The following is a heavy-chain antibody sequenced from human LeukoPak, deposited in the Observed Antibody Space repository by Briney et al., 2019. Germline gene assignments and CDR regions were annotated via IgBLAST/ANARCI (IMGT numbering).Heavy chain of an antibody. V-gene: IGHV3-7*01. D-gene: IGHD2-2*01. CDR1: GFTFSSYW. CDR2: IKQDGSEK. J-gene: IGHJ4*02. CDR3: AGGYCSSTSCFDY. Sequence: GGSLRLSCAASGFTFSSYWMSWVRQAPGKGLERVANIKQDGSEKYYVDSVKGRFTISRDNAKNSLYLQMNSLRAEDTAVYYCAGGYCSSTSCFDYWGQGTLVTVSS.